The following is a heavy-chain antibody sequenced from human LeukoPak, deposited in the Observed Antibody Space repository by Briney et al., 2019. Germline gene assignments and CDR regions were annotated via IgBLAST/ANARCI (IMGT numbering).Heavy chain of an antibody. CDR2: IYPGDSDT. V-gene: IGHV5-51*01. Sequence: KPGESLKISCKGSGYSFTSYWIGWVRQMPGKGLEWMGIIYPGDSDTRYSPSFQGQVTISADKSISTAYLQWSSLKASDTAMYYCARHTRIAAAGIYWFDPWGQGTLVTVSS. CDR3: ARHTRIAAAGIYWFDP. D-gene: IGHD6-13*01. CDR1: GYSFTSYW. J-gene: IGHJ5*02.